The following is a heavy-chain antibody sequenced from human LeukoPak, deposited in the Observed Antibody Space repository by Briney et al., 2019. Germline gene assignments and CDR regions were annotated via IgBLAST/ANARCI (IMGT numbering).Heavy chain of an antibody. J-gene: IGHJ4*02. CDR1: GYTFTSYG. D-gene: IGHD3-10*01. Sequence: AASVKVSCKASGYTFTSYGISWVRQAPGQGLEWMGWISAYNGNTNYAQKLQGRVTMTTDTSTSTAYMELRSLRSDDTAVYYCARLLLWFGESHFDYWGQGTLVTVSS. V-gene: IGHV1-18*01. CDR3: ARLLLWFGESHFDY. CDR2: ISAYNGNT.